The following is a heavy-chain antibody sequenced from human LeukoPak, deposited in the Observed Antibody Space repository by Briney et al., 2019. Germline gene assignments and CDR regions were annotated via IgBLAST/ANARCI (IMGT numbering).Heavy chain of an antibody. V-gene: IGHV3-21*01. CDR1: GFTFSSYS. D-gene: IGHD1/OR15-1a*01. J-gene: IGHJ4*02. CDR2: ISSSSSYI. CDR3: ARDRDGNKPPFDY. Sequence: MSGGSLGLSCAASGFTFSSYSMNWVRQAPGKGLEWVSSISSSSSYIYYADSVKGRFTISRDNAKNSLYLQMNSLRAEDTAVYYCARDRDGNKPPFDYWGQGTLVTVSS.